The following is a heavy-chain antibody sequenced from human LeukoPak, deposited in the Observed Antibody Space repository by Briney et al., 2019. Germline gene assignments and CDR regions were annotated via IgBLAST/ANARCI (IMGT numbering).Heavy chain of an antibody. V-gene: IGHV3-30-3*01. Sequence: PGGSLRLSCAASGFTFSNAWMSWVRQAPGKGLEWVAVISYDGSNKYYADSVKGRFTISRDNSKDTLYLQMNSLRAEDTAVYYCARDRGGEAAFDYWGQGTLVTVSS. CDR3: ARDRGGEAAFDY. CDR1: GFTFSNAW. D-gene: IGHD3-10*01. J-gene: IGHJ4*02. CDR2: ISYDGSNK.